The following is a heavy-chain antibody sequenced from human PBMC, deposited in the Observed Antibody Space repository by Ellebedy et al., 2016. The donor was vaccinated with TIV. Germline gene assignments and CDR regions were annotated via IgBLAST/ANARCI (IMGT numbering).Heavy chain of an antibody. Sequence: PGGSLRLSCKASGFTFGDYAMSWFRQAPGKGLEWVGFIRSKPYGGTTEYAASVKGRFTVSRDDSKSITYLQMNSLKTEDTAVFYCTRAQPGGMIFGMVIPDFWGQGTLVTVSS. D-gene: IGHD3/OR15-3a*01. J-gene: IGHJ4*02. V-gene: IGHV3-49*03. CDR2: IRSKPYGGTT. CDR1: GFTFGDYA. CDR3: TRAQPGGMIFGMVIPDF.